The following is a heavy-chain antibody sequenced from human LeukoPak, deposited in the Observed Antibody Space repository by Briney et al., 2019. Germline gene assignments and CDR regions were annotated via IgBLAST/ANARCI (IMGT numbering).Heavy chain of an antibody. J-gene: IGHJ4*02. CDR2: IYYSGST. V-gene: IGHV4-61*01. Sequence: PSETLSLTCTVSGGSVSSGSYYWSWIRQPPGKGLEWIGYIYYSGSTNYNPSLKSRVTISVDTSKNQFSLKLSSVTAADTAVYYCARGGITMVRGVIRFYYFDYWGQGTLVTVSS. CDR3: ARGGITMVRGVIRFYYFDY. CDR1: GGSVSSGSYY. D-gene: IGHD3-10*01.